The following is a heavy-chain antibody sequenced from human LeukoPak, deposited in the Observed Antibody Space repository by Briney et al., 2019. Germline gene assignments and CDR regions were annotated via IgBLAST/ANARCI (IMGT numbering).Heavy chain of an antibody. CDR3: AKGYCSGGSCPVDI. V-gene: IGHV3-9*03. CDR1: GFTFDDYA. D-gene: IGHD2-15*01. J-gene: IGHJ3*02. Sequence: GGSLRLSCAASGFTFDDYAMHWVRHAPGKGLEWVSGISWNSGSIGYADSVKGRFTISRDNAKNSLYLQMNSLRAEDMALYYCAKGYCSGGSCPVDIWGQGTMVTVSS. CDR2: ISWNSGSI.